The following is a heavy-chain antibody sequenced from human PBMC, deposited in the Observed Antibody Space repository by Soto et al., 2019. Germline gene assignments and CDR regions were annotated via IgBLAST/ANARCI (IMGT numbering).Heavy chain of an antibody. J-gene: IGHJ6*02. Sequence: GGSLRLSCSGSGFIFSIYAIHWVRQAPGKGLEWVSSISSSSYIYYADSVKGRFTISRDNAKNSLYLQMNSLRAEDTTVYYCAILITMIVVAPFPHKDYYYGMDVWGQGTTVTVSS. D-gene: IGHD3-22*01. CDR3: AILITMIVVAPFPHKDYYYGMDV. CDR1: GFIFSIYA. V-gene: IGHV3-21*01. CDR2: ISSSSYI.